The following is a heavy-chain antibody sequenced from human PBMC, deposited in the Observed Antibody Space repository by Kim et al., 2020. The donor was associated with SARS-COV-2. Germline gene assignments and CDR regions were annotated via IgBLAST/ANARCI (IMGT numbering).Heavy chain of an antibody. CDR2: ISYDGSNK. D-gene: IGHD6-19*01. Sequence: GGSLRLSCAASGFTFSSYAMHWVRQAPGKGLEWVAVISYDGSNKYYADSVKGRFTISRDNSKNTLYLQMNSLRAEDTAVYYCARDGVSSGWDYWGQGTLVTVSS. V-gene: IGHV3-30*04. CDR1: GFTFSSYA. CDR3: ARDGVSSGWDY. J-gene: IGHJ4*02.